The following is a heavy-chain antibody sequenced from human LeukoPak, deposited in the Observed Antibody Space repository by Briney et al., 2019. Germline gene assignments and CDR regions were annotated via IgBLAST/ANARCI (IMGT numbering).Heavy chain of an antibody. CDR2: ISYTGST. Sequence: SETLSLTCTVSGGSIIRDSYWSWIRQAPGKGLEWIGFISYTGSTIFNPSLKSRVTISRDTSKNQFSLGLSSMTPADAAVYYCARGWRGDHFDYWGQGTLVTVSS. J-gene: IGHJ4*02. CDR1: GGSIIRDSY. V-gene: IGHV4-59*01. CDR3: ARGWRGDHFDY. D-gene: IGHD3-16*01.